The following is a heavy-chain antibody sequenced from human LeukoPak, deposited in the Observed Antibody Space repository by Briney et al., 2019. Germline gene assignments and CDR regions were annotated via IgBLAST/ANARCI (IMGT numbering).Heavy chain of an antibody. V-gene: IGHV3-23*01. CDR3: AKDVGKWESLHFFDY. Sequence: GGSLRLSCLTSGFTLSTNAMSWVRQAPGKGLEWISGISGSGASTYYADPVKGRFTISRDDSRNTLYLQMNSLRGDDTAVYYCAKDVGKWESLHFFDYWGQGTLVTVSS. J-gene: IGHJ4*02. D-gene: IGHD1-26*01. CDR2: ISGSGAST. CDR1: GFTLSTNA.